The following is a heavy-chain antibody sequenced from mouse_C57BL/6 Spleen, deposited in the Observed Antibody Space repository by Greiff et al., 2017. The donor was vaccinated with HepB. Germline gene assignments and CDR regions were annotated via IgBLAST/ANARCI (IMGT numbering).Heavy chain of an antibody. Sequence: QVQLQQSGAELVKPGASVKMSCKASGYTFTSYWITWVKQRPGQGLEWIGDIYPGSGSTNYNEKFKSKATLTVDTSSSTAYMQLSSLTSEDSAVYYCARERELLRSSYGGGYFDVWGTGTTVTVSS. CDR2: IYPGSGST. CDR3: ARERELLRSSYGGGYFDV. CDR1: GYTFTSYW. J-gene: IGHJ1*03. V-gene: IGHV1-55*01. D-gene: IGHD1-1*01.